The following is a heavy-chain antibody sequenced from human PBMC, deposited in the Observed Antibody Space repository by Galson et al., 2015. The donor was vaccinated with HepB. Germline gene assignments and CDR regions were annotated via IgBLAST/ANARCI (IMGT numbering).Heavy chain of an antibody. D-gene: IGHD1-26*01. J-gene: IGHJ4*02. CDR1: GFTFSSYA. CDR3: ASGNSGSYSDYFDY. Sequence: SLRLSCAASGFTFSSYAMSWVRQAPGKGLEWVSAISGSGGSTYYADSVKGRFTISRDNAKNSLYLQMSSLRDEDTAVYYCASGNSGSYSDYFDYWGQGILVTVSS. V-gene: IGHV3-23*01. CDR2: ISGSGGST.